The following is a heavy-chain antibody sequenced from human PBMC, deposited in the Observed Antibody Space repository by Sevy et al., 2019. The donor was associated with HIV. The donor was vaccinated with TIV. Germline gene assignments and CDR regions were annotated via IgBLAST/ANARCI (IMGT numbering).Heavy chain of an antibody. CDR2: IGGSGDNT. CDR1: GFSFSSYA. Sequence: GGSLRLSCAASGFSFSSYAMSWVRQAPGKGLEWVSGIGGSGDNTYYVDSVNGRFTISRDNSKKTMYLQMNSLRAEDTALYYCAKGLSATILPHVCFDVWCQGTMVTVSS. CDR3: AKGLSATILPHVCFDV. D-gene: IGHD3-3*01. J-gene: IGHJ3*01. V-gene: IGHV3-23*01.